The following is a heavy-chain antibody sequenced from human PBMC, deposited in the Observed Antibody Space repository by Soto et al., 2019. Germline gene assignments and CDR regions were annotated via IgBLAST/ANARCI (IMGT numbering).Heavy chain of an antibody. J-gene: IGHJ4*02. CDR1: GGSVNTAPYH. CDR2: IYYTGST. CDR3: ARDHHSYYDTSGYYPYFDF. Sequence: KTSETLSLTCTVSGGSVNTAPYHWSWIRQSPRNGLEWIGNIYYTGSTNYNPSSESRVAISLDTSNNQFSLRLTSLTAADTAVYFCARDHHSYYDTSGYYPYFDFWGQGTLVTVSS. V-gene: IGHV4-61*01. D-gene: IGHD3-22*01.